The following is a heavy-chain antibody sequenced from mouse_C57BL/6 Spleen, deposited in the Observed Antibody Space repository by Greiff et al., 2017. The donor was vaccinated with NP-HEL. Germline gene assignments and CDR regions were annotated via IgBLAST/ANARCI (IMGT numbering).Heavy chain of an antibody. J-gene: IGHJ3*01. CDR1: GYTFTDYE. Sequence: QVQLQQSGAELVRPGASVTLSCKASGYTFTDYEMHWVKQTPVHGLEWIGAIDPETGGTAYNQKFKGKAILTADKSSSTAYMELRSLTSEDSAVYYCTGGITTVVEEDAWFAYWGQGTLVTVSA. V-gene: IGHV1-15*01. CDR3: TGGITTVVEEDAWFAY. D-gene: IGHD1-1*01. CDR2: IDPETGGT.